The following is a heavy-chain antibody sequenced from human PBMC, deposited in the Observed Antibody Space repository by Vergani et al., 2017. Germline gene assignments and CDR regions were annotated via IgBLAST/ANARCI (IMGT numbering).Heavy chain of an antibody. CDR1: GFDFSSYI. Sequence: QLVESGGGWVQPGGSLRLSCVVSGFDFSSYIMNWVRQAPGKGLEWVSFVSTGTKSQSYAESVKGRFTISRDSAKSSLYLQMDSLRAEDTAVYYCVRLPRGPWNFDLWGRGTLITVSS. CDR2: VSTGTKSQ. J-gene: IGHJ2*01. CDR3: VRLPRGPWNFDL. V-gene: IGHV3-48*01.